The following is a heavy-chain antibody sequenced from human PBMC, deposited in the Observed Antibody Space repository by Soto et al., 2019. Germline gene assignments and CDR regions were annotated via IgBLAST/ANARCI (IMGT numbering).Heavy chain of an antibody. Sequence: QVRLVQSGAEVKKPGASVKVSCKASGYTFSNYYIQWMRQAPGQGLEWMGWIYSNSGGTNYAQKFHGRVTMTRDTSINTAYMEMSGLTSDDTAVYYCARGIVATAIDDWGQGTLVTVSS. J-gene: IGHJ4*02. D-gene: IGHD5-12*01. CDR2: IYSNSGGT. V-gene: IGHV1-2*02. CDR1: GYTFSNYY. CDR3: ARGIVATAIDD.